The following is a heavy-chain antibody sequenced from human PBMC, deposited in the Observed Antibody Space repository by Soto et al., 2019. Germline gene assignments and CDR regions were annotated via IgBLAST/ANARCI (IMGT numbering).Heavy chain of an antibody. CDR2: INHSGST. CDR3: ARGGITMIVVVRPWFDY. CDR1: GGSFSGYY. D-gene: IGHD3-22*01. J-gene: IGHJ4*02. Sequence: SETLSLTCAVYGGSFSGYYWSWLRQPPGKGLEWIGEINHSGSTNYNPSLKSRVTISVDTSKNQFSLKLSSVTAADTAVYYCARGGITMIVVVRPWFDYWGQGTLVTVSS. V-gene: IGHV4-34*01.